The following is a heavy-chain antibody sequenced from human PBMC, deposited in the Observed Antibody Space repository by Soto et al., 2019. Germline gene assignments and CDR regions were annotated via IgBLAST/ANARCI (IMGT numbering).Heavy chain of an antibody. CDR1: GGSISSYY. J-gene: IGHJ6*02. CDR3: ARIDYSRQFAPFYYAMDV. D-gene: IGHD4-4*01. Sequence: QVQLQESGPGLVKPSETLSLTCTVSGGSISSYYLSWVRQPAGKGLEWIGRIYTSGSTDYNHSLKSRVTMSVDTSKNQFSLKLSSVTAADTAVYYWARIDYSRQFAPFYYAMDVWGQGTTVTVSS. V-gene: IGHV4-4*07. CDR2: IYTSGST.